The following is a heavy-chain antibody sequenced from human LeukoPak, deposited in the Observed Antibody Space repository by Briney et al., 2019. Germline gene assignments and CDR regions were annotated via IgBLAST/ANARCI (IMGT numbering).Heavy chain of an antibody. V-gene: IGHV4-59*01. J-gene: IGHJ4*02. CDR2: VYYNGNT. CDR3: ARGDYDFWSGNWRFDT. Sequence: PSETLSLTCLVSGEPISNYYWSWIRQAPGRGPEYIGNVYYNGNTNYNPSLKSRVAISVDASKNQFSLKVDSVTTADTAVYYCARGDYDFWSGNWRFDTWGQGTLITVSS. CDR1: GEPISNYY. D-gene: IGHD3-3*01.